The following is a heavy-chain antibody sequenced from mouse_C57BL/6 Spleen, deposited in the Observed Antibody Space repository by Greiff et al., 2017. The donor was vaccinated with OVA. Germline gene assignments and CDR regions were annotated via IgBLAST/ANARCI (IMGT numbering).Heavy chain of an antibody. CDR1: GYAFSSYW. D-gene: IGHD2-3*01. CDR3: GRHDGYFGYFDV. CDR2: IYPGDGDT. J-gene: IGHJ1*03. Sequence: LQESGAELVKPGASVKISCKASGYAFSSYWMNWVKQRPGKGLEWIGQIYPGDGDTNYNGKFKGKATLTADKSSSTAYMQLSSLTSEDSAVYFGGRHDGYFGYFDVWGTGTTVTVSS. V-gene: IGHV1-80*01.